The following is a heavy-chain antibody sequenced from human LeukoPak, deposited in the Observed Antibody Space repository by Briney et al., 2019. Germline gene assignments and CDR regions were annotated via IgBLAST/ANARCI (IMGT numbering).Heavy chain of an antibody. V-gene: IGHV3-23*01. D-gene: IGHD6-19*01. J-gene: IGHJ6*03. CDR2: ISGSGGST. Sequence: GGSLRLSCAASGFTFSSYAMSWVRQAPGKGLEWVSAISGSGGSTYYADSVKGRFTISRDNSKNTLYLQMNSLRAEDTAVYYCVAVAGRTSYYYYYMDVWGKGTTVTVSS. CDR1: GFTFSSYA. CDR3: VAVAGRTSYYYYYMDV.